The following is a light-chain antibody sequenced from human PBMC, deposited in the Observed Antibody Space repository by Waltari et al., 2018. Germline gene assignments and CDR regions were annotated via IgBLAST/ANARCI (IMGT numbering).Light chain of an antibody. Sequence: AIQLTQSPSALSASVGDRVTIPCRASQGISRALAWYQQKPGKAPKLLIYDASSLESGVPSSFSGSGSGTDFTLTISSLQPEDFATYYCQQFNSYPPTFGPGTKVDIK. CDR2: DAS. J-gene: IGKJ3*01. CDR3: QQFNSYPPT. V-gene: IGKV1-13*02. CDR1: QGISRA.